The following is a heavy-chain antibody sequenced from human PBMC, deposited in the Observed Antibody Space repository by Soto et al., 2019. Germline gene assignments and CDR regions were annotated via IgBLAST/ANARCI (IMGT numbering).Heavy chain of an antibody. V-gene: IGHV3-23*01. Sequence: GGSLRLSCAASGFTFSSYAMSWVRQAPGKGLEWVSAISGSGGSTYYADSVKGRFTISRDNSKNTLYLQMNSLRAEDTAVYYCAKDGAEGEYYYYYGMDVWGQGTTVTVSS. J-gene: IGHJ6*02. D-gene: IGHD3-10*01. CDR2: ISGSGGST. CDR1: GFTFSSYA. CDR3: AKDGAEGEYYYYYGMDV.